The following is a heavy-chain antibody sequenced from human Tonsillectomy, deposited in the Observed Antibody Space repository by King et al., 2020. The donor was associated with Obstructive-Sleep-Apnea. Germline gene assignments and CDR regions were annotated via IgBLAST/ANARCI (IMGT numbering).Heavy chain of an antibody. D-gene: IGHD3-10*01. Sequence: VQLQQWGAGLLKPSETLSLTCAVYGGSFSGYYWSWIRQPPGKGLEWIGEINHSGSTNYNPSLKSRVTISVDTSKNQFSLKLSSVTAADTAVYYCASFPMVRGVVDTFDVWGQGTMVTVSS. CDR3: ASFPMVRGVVDTFDV. J-gene: IGHJ3*01. CDR2: INHSGST. V-gene: IGHV4-34*01. CDR1: GGSFSGYY.